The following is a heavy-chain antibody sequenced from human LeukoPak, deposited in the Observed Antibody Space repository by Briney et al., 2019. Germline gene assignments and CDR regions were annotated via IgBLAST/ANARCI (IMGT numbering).Heavy chain of an antibody. CDR1: GFTFSSYG. V-gene: IGHV3-30*18. CDR3: AKGTYYYGL. J-gene: IGHJ4*02. D-gene: IGHD3-10*01. CDR2: ISYDGSNK. Sequence: PGRSLRLSCSASGFTFSSYGMHWVRQAPGKGLEWVAVISYDGSNKYYADSVKGRFTISRDNSKNTLYLQMNSLRAEDTAVYYCAKGTYYYGLWGQGTLVTVSS.